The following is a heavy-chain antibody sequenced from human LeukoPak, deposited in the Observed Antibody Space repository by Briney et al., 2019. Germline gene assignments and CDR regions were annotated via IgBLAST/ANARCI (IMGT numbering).Heavy chain of an antibody. J-gene: IGHJ4*02. CDR3: ASTYNNGDGFDY. Sequence: SETLSLTCTVSGGSLSSYYWSWMRQSPGKGLEWVGSLYYGGSTNYSPSLKSRVTISVDTSKNRFSLKLSSVTAADTAVYYCASTYNNGDGFDYWGQGTLVTVSS. CDR2: LYYGGST. CDR1: GGSLSSYY. V-gene: IGHV4-59*01. D-gene: IGHD4-17*01.